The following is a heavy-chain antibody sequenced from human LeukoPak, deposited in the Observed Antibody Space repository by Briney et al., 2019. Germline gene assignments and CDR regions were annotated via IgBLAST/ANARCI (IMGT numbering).Heavy chain of an antibody. D-gene: IGHD6-6*01. CDR2: ISWDGGST. CDR3: AKDMGYSSSCFDY. Sequence: GGSLRLSCAVSGLTFDDYTMHWVRQAPGKGLEWVSLISWDGGSTYYADSVKGRFTISRDNSKNSLYLQMNSLRTEDTALYYCAKDMGYSSSCFDYWGQGTLVTVSS. V-gene: IGHV3-43*01. CDR1: GLTFDDYT. J-gene: IGHJ4*02.